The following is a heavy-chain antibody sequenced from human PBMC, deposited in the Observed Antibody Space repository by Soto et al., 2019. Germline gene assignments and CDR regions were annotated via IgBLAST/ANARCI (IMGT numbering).Heavy chain of an antibody. Sequence: SETLSLTCTVSGGSISSYYWSWIRQPPGKGLEWIGYIYYSGSTNYNPSLKSRVTISVDTSKNQFSLKLSSVTAADTAVYYCARHAELLRYFDWPLFDIWGQGTMVTVSS. CDR2: IYYSGST. CDR3: ARHAELLRYFDWPLFDI. CDR1: GGSISSYY. D-gene: IGHD3-9*01. J-gene: IGHJ3*02. V-gene: IGHV4-59*08.